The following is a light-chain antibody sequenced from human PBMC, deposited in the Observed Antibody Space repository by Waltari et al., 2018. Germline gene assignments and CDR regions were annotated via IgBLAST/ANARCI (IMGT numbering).Light chain of an antibody. V-gene: IGKV3-20*01. Sequence: EIVLTQSPGTLSLSPGERGTLSCRASQSVSRFLAWYQQKPGQAPRLFIYGASTRATGITDRCSGRGSGTDFSLTISRLGPEDFAVDYCQKYDCLPATFGQGNKVEIK. CDR1: QSVSRF. CDR2: GAS. CDR3: QKYDCLPAT. J-gene: IGKJ1*01.